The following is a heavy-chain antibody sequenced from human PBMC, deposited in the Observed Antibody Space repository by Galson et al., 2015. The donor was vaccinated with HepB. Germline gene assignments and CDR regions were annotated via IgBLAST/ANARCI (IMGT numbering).Heavy chain of an antibody. Sequence: SGAEVKKPGGSLKISCKASGYSFTTHWIGWVRQMPGKGLEWMGIIFPGDSDTRYSPSFQGQVTMSVDKSISTAVYYCARDAGRRDYGDYLRYYFDSWGQGTLVTVSS. CDR2: IFPGDSDT. V-gene: IGHV5-51*03. CDR3: RYYFDS. D-gene: IGHD4-17*01. J-gene: IGHJ4*02. CDR1: GYSFTTHW.